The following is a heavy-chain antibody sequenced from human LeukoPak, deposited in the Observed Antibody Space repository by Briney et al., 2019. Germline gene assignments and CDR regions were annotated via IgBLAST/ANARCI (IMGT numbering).Heavy chain of an antibody. CDR1: GGTFSSYA. CDR2: IISIFGTA. V-gene: IGHV1-69*05. D-gene: IGHD6-19*01. Sequence: ASVKVSCKXSGGTFSSYAISWVRQAPGQGLEWMGRIISIFGTANYSQKFQGRVTITTDESTNTAYMELSSLRSEGTAVYYCARGNWDSSGWYYDYWGQGNLVTVSS. J-gene: IGHJ4*02. CDR3: ARGNWDSSGWYYDY.